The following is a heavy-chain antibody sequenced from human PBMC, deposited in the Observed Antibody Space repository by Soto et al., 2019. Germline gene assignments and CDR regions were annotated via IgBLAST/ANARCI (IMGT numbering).Heavy chain of an antibody. CDR3: ARDYKDTAMVPNWFDP. V-gene: IGHV3-7*05. CDR2: IKQDGSEK. Sequence: PGGSLRLSCAASGFTFSSYWMSWVRQAPGKGLEWVANIKQDGSEKYYVDSVKGRFTISRDNAKNSLYLQMNSLRAEDTAVYYCARDYKDTAMVPNWFDPWGQGTLVTVSS. J-gene: IGHJ5*02. CDR1: GFTFSSYW. D-gene: IGHD5-18*01.